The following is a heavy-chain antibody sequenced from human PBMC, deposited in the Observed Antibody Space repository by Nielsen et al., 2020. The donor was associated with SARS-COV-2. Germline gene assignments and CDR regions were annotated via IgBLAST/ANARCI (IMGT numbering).Heavy chain of an antibody. D-gene: IGHD5-18*01. Sequence: WIRQPPGKGLEWVAVISYDGSNKYYADSVKGRFTISRDNSKNTLYLQMNSLRAEDTAVYYCAKAPYSYGPNYFDYWGQGTLVTVSS. V-gene: IGHV3-30*18. J-gene: IGHJ4*02. CDR3: AKAPYSYGPNYFDY. CDR2: ISYDGSNK.